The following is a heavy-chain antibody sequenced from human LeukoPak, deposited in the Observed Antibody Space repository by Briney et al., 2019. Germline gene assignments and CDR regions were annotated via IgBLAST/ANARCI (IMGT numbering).Heavy chain of an antibody. CDR1: GASFSTNF. Sequence: SETLSLTCSVSGASFSTNFWSWIRQPPGRGLEWIGYVFDSGSTNYNPSLKSRVTISVDTSTKQFSLRLSSVTAADTAVYYCARLYQQSKWKYYYYYMDVWGKGTAVTVSS. CDR3: ARLYQQSKWKYYYYYMDV. CDR2: VFDSGST. J-gene: IGHJ6*03. V-gene: IGHV4-59*01. D-gene: IGHD1-1*01.